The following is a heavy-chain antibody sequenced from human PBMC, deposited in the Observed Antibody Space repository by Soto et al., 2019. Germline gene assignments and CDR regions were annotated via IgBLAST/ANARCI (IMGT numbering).Heavy chain of an antibody. Sequence: GGSLRLSCAASGFTFSNYAMHLVRQAPGKGLGWVALTSYDGNNEYYTDSVKGRFTISRDNSKNTLFLQMNSPRPEDTAVYYCAKDKGVFNWATSYFDYWGQGALVTVSS. CDR3: AKDKGVFNWATSYFDY. D-gene: IGHD1-1*01. CDR1: GFTFSNYA. CDR2: TSYDGNNE. V-gene: IGHV3-30*18. J-gene: IGHJ4*02.